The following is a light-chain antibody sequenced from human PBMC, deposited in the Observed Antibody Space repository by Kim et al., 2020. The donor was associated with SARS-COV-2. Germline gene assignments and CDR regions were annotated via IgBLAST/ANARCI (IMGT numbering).Light chain of an antibody. Sequence: SYELTQPLSVSVAPGQTATITCGGDNIGSKSVYWYQQKPGQTPVLVVYYSSDRPSGIPERFSGSNAGNTATLTIDRVEAGDEADYYCQLWDTNSDRVFGGGTKLTVL. J-gene: IGLJ3*02. V-gene: IGLV3-21*02. CDR3: QLWDTNSDRV. CDR2: YSS. CDR1: NIGSKS.